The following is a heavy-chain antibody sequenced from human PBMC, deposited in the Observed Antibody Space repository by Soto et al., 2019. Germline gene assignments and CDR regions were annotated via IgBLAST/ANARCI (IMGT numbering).Heavy chain of an antibody. D-gene: IGHD3-10*01. J-gene: IGHJ6*02. V-gene: IGHV3-21*01. CDR3: ARDRGYDAHDYYYNAMDV. Sequence: GGSLRLSCISSGFTFRTYTMNWVRQAPGKGLEWVSGIRGFSPYTFYAESVKGRFTISRDNAKNSLYLQMNSLRAEDTAVYYCARDRGYDAHDYYYNAMDVWGQGTTVTVSS. CDR2: IRGFSPYT. CDR1: GFTFRTYT.